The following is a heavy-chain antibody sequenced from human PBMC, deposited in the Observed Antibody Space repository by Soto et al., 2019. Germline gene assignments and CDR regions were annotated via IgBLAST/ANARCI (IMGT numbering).Heavy chain of an antibody. CDR2: IYYSGST. CDR3: ARHNSGGFWSGYSYYYGMDV. V-gene: IGHV4-39*01. D-gene: IGHD3-3*01. Sequence: KPSETLSLTCTVSGGSISSSSYYWGWIRQPPGKGLEWIGSIYYSGSTYYNPSLKSRVTISVDTSKNQFSLKLSSVTAADTAVYYCARHNSGGFWSGYSYYYGMDVWGQGTTVTV. J-gene: IGHJ6*02. CDR1: GGSISSSSYY.